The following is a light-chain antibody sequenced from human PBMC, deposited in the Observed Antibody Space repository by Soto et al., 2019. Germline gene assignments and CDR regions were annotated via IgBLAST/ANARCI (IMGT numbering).Light chain of an antibody. V-gene: IGKV1-9*01. J-gene: IGKJ4*01. CDR1: QGISSY. CDR3: QQLNSYPLT. Sequence: IQLTQSPSSLSASVRDRVTITCRASQGISSYLAWYQQKPGKAPKLLIYAASTLQSGVPSTFSGSGSGADFTLTISGLQPEDSATYYCQQLNSYPLTFGGGTKWIS. CDR2: AAS.